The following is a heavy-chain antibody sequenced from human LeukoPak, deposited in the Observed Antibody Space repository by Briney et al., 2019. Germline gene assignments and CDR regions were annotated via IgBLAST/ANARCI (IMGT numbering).Heavy chain of an antibody. J-gene: IGHJ5*02. D-gene: IGHD1-26*01. CDR3: AKNYCAGAYYGWFAP. Sequence: GGSLRLSCGASGFSFSSFTMNWVRQTPGKGLELVAYISGGSTTIHYADSVKGRFTISRDNAKNSLFLQMNSLRVEDTAVYYCAKNYCAGAYYGWFAPWGQGTLVTVAS. CDR2: ISGGSTTI. CDR1: GFSFSSFT. V-gene: IGHV3-48*04.